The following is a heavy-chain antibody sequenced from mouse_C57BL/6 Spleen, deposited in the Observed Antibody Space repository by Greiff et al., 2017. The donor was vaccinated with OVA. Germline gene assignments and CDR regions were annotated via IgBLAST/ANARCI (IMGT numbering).Heavy chain of an antibody. Sequence: EVKLVESGGGLVKPGGSLKLSCAASGFTFSSYAMSWVRQTPEKRLEWVATISDGGSYTYYPDNVKGRFTISRDKAKNNLYLQMSHLKSGDTAMYYCARDHYYGSGGYFDYWGQGTTLTVSS. V-gene: IGHV5-4*01. CDR1: GFTFSSYA. CDR3: ARDHYYGSGGYFDY. CDR2: ISDGGSYT. D-gene: IGHD1-1*01. J-gene: IGHJ2*01.